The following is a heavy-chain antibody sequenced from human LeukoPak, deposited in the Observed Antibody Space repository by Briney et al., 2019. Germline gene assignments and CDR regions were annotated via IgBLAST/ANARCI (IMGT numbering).Heavy chain of an antibody. J-gene: IGHJ4*02. D-gene: IGHD2-15*01. CDR3: ARGRVVAATRYFDY. CDR1: GGSISSYY. V-gene: IGHV4-38-2*02. CDR2: IYHSGST. Sequence: SETLSLTCTVSGGSISSYYWSWIRQPPGKGLEWIGSIYHSGSTYYNPSLKSRVTISVDASKNQFSLKLSSVTAADTAVYYCARGRVVAATRYFDYWGQGTLVTVSS.